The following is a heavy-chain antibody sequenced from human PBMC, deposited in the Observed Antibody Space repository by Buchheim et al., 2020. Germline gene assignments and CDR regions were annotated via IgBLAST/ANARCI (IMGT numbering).Heavy chain of an antibody. Sequence: QVQLVQSGAEVKKPGASVKVSCKASGYTFTGYYMHWVRQAPGQGLEWMGWINPNSGGTNYAQKFQGWVTMTRDTSISTAYMELSRLRSDDTAVYYCARGDCSSTSCYEGNYYYYGMDVWGQGTT. CDR3: ARGDCSSTSCYEGNYYYYGMDV. V-gene: IGHV1-2*04. J-gene: IGHJ6*02. D-gene: IGHD2-2*01. CDR2: INPNSGGT. CDR1: GYTFTGYY.